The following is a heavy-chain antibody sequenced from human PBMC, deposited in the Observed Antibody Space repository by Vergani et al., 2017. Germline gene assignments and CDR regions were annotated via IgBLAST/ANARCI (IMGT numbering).Heavy chain of an antibody. CDR3: ARVGTYYYGSGGYYLFDY. D-gene: IGHD3-10*01. V-gene: IGHV1-69*08. J-gene: IGHJ4*02. CDR2: VIPQLEKT. CDR1: GGTFGSHT. Sequence: QVQLEQSGAEVKKPGSSVTVSCRASGGTFGSHTISWVRQAPGQGLEWVGRVIPQLEKTTLAQHLQGRAIITADKSTDTAYMELISLIPEDTAVYYCARVGTYYYGSGGYYLFDYWCQGTLVTVSS.